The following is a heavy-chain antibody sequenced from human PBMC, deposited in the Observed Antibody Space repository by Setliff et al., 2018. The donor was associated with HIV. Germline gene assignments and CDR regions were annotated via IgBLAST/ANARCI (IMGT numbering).Heavy chain of an antibody. CDR2: ISDDGSRK. CDR3: ARVLGDSSSSGY. CDR1: GITFSSYG. Sequence: RLSCAASGITFSSYGMQWVRQGPGKGLEWVAGISDDGSRKYYADSVKGRFTISRDNSEDTLYLQMDSLRVEDTAVYYCARVLGDSSSSGYWGQGTLVTVSS. J-gene: IGHJ4*02. V-gene: IGHV3-30*03. D-gene: IGHD6-6*01.